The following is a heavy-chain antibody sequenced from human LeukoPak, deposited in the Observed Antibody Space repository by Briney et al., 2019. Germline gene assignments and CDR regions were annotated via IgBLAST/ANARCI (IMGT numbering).Heavy chain of an antibody. D-gene: IGHD6-13*01. CDR3: ARDLSIAAAGIVTIDY. CDR1: GYTSTGYY. V-gene: IGHV1-2*04. J-gene: IGHJ4*02. Sequence: ASVKVSCKASGYTSTGYYMHWVRQAPGQGLEWMGWINPNSGGTNYAQKFQGWVTMTRDTSISTAYMELSRLRSDDTAVYYCARDLSIAAAGIVTIDYWGQGTLVTVSS. CDR2: INPNSGGT.